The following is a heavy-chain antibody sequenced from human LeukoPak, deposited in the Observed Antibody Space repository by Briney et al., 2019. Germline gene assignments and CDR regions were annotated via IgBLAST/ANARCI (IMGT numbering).Heavy chain of an antibody. J-gene: IGHJ4*02. V-gene: IGHV3-23*01. CDR1: GFTFSNYG. Sequence: PGGSLRLSCAASGFTFSNYGMSWVRQAPGKGLEWVSVISKSGDITYYPGSVEGRFTISRDNSKNTLSLQMNSLRAKDTAVYYCAKGGDYFGSRGRYYFDYWGQGTLVTVSS. CDR3: AKGGDYFGSRGRYYFDY. D-gene: IGHD3-10*01. CDR2: ISKSGDIT.